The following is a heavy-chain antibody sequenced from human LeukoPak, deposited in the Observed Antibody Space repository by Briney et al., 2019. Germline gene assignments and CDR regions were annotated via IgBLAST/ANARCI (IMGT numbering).Heavy chain of an antibody. Sequence: PGGSLRLSCAASGFTFDDYAMHWVRQAPGKGLEWVSGISWNSGSIGYADSVKGRFTISRDNAKNSLYLQMNSLRAEDTALYYCAKAGTYYYGSGSSLDYYGMDVWGQGTTVTVSS. J-gene: IGHJ6*02. CDR2: ISWNSGSI. CDR1: GFTFDDYA. D-gene: IGHD3-10*01. CDR3: AKAGTYYYGSGSSLDYYGMDV. V-gene: IGHV3-9*01.